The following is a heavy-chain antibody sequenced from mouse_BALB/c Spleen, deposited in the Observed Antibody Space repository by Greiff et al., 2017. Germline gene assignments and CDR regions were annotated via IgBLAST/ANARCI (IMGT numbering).Heavy chain of an antibody. CDR1: GFTFSSFG. CDR2: ISSGSSTI. J-gene: IGHJ2*01. CDR3: ARAEYYYGSIYEGIDY. D-gene: IGHD1-1*01. V-gene: IGHV5-17*02. Sequence: EVQGVESGGGLVQPGGSRKLSCAASGFTFSSFGMHWVRQAPEKGLEWVAYISSGSSTIYYADTVKGRFTISRDNPKNTLFLQMTSLRSEDTAMYYCARAEYYYGSIYEGIDYWGQGTTLTVSS.